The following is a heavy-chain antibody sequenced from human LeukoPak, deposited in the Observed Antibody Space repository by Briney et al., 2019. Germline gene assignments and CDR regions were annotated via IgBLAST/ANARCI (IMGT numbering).Heavy chain of an antibody. V-gene: IGHV3-11*06. Sequence: GGSLRLSCAASGFTFSDYYMSWLRQAPGKGLEWVSYISSSSSYTNYADSVKGRFTISRDNAKNSLYLQMNSLRAEDTAAYYCARASSSWYRYYFDYWGQGTLVTVSS. CDR1: GFTFSDYY. D-gene: IGHD6-13*01. CDR3: ARASSSWYRYYFDY. CDR2: ISSSSSYT. J-gene: IGHJ4*02.